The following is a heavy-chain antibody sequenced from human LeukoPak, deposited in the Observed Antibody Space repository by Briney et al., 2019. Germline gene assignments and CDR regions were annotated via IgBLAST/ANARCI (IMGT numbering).Heavy chain of an antibody. Sequence: GASVKVSCKASGYTFTGYYMHWVRQAPGQGLEWMGWINPNSGGTNYAQKFQGRVTMTRDTSISTAYMELSRLRSDDTAVYYCARAEPVAVPAAIDYWGQGTLVTVSS. CDR2: INPNSGGT. J-gene: IGHJ4*02. CDR1: GYTFTGYY. CDR3: ARAEPVAVPAAIDY. D-gene: IGHD2-2*01. V-gene: IGHV1-2*02.